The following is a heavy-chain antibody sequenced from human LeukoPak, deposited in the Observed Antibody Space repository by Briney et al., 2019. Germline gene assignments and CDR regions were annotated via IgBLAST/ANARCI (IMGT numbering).Heavy chain of an antibody. D-gene: IGHD1-26*01. Sequence: SETLSLTCTVSGGSISSYYWSWIRQPAGKGLEWIGRIYTSGSTNYNPSLESRVTISVDTSKNQFSLKLSSLTAADTAVYYCARHSGYSGSYDFWGQGTRVTVSS. V-gene: IGHV4-4*07. CDR3: ARHSGYSGSYDF. CDR2: IYTSGST. J-gene: IGHJ4*02. CDR1: GGSISSYY.